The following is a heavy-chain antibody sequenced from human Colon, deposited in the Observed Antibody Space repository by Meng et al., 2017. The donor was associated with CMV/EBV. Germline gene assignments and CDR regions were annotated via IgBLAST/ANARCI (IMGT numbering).Heavy chain of an antibody. CDR1: GSISSGGYY. D-gene: IGHD6-6*01. V-gene: IGHV4-31*02. J-gene: IGHJ5*02. CDR2: IYYSGST. Sequence: GSISSGGYYWSWIRQHPGKGLEWIGYIYYSGSTYYNPSLKSRVTISVDTSKNQFSLKLSSVTAADTAVYYCARAYLAARPSAWFDPWGQGTLVTVSS. CDR3: ARAYLAARPSAWFDP.